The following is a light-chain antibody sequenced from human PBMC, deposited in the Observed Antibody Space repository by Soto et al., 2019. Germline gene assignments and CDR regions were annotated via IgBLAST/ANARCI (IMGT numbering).Light chain of an antibody. CDR1: QSVSSSF. CDR2: GAS. V-gene: IGKV3-20*01. CDR3: HQYGSSPRT. J-gene: IGKJ1*01. Sequence: EIVLTQSPGTLSLSPGDGATLSCRASQSVSSSFLAWYQQKPGQATRLLIYGASSRATGIPERFSGSGSGTDFTLTISRLEPEDFAVYYCHQYGSSPRTFDQGTKVEIK.